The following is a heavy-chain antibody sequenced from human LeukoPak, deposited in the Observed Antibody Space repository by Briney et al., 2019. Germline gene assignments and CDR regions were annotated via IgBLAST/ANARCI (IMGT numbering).Heavy chain of an antibody. CDR3: ARAGSRYYYDSSGYVDY. J-gene: IGHJ4*02. CDR2: ISSRSSYI. D-gene: IGHD3-22*01. Sequence: GGSLRLSCAASGFTFSSYSMNWVRQAPGKGLEWVSSISSRSSYIYYADSVKGRFTISRDNAKNSLYLQMNSLRAEDTAVYYCARAGSRYYYDSSGYVDYWGQGTLVTVFS. CDR1: GFTFSSYS. V-gene: IGHV3-21*01.